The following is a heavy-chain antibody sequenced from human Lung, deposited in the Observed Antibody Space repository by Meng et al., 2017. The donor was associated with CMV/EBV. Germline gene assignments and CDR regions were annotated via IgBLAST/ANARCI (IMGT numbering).Heavy chain of an antibody. V-gene: IGHV1-18*01. J-gene: IGHJ4*02. CDR1: GYTFTTYG. Sequence: SXXVSXXASGYTFTTYGVTWARQAPGQGLEWMGWISSYHGNTKYAQKVQGRVTLTTDTSKNTAYMELGSLRSDDTAVYYCAREYTSGWYGADYWRQGTLVTVSS. D-gene: IGHD6-19*01. CDR2: ISSYHGNT. CDR3: AREYTSGWYGADY.